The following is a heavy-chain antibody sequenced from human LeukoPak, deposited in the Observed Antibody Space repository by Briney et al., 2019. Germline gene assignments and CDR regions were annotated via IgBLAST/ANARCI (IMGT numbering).Heavy chain of an antibody. CDR3: AKAPYGDYAWWFDP. CDR1: GFTFSSYA. J-gene: IGHJ5*02. V-gene: IGHV3-23*01. CDR2: ISGSGGST. D-gene: IGHD4-17*01. Sequence: GGSLRLSCAASGFTFSSYAMSWVRQAPGKGLEWVSAISGSGGSTYYADSVKGRFTISRDNSKSTLYLKMNSLRAEDTAVYYCAKAPYGDYAWWFDPWGQGTLVTVSS.